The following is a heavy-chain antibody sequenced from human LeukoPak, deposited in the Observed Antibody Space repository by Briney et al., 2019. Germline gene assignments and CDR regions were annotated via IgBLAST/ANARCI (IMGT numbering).Heavy chain of an antibody. CDR3: AKSTSYSSSWYGIFDY. D-gene: IGHD6-13*01. J-gene: IGHJ4*02. CDR2: IGGSGGST. Sequence: GGSLRPSCPAAGSTFSIHAISWVRQPPGKGREWVSAIGGSGGSTYYADSVKGRFTISRDNSKNTLYLQMNSLRAEDTAVYYCAKSTSYSSSWYGIFDYWGQGTLVTVSS. V-gene: IGHV3-23*01. CDR1: GSTFSIHA.